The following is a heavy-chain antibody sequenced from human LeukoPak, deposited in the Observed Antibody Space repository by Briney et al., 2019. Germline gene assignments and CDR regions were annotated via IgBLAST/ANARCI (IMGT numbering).Heavy chain of an antibody. D-gene: IGHD5-12*01. CDR2: ISSSSSTI. V-gene: IGHV3-48*01. Sequence: GGSLRLSCAASGLTFSSYSMNWVRQAPGKGLECVSYISSSSSTIYYADSVKGRFTISRDNSKNTLFLQMNSLRAEDTAVYYCALALAVSGFNYFDYWGQGTLVTVSS. CDR1: GLTFSSYS. J-gene: IGHJ4*02. CDR3: ALALAVSGFNYFDY.